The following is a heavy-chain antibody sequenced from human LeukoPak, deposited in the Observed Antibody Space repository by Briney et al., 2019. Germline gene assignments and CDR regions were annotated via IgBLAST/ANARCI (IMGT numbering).Heavy chain of an antibody. D-gene: IGHD2-2*02. CDR1: GGTLSGYY. V-gene: IGHV4-34*01. Sequence: PSETLSLTCAVSGGTLSGYYWTWIRQPPGKGLEWIGEINHSGSTNYNPSLGSRVTISVDTSKYQFSLKLNSVTAADTAVYYCARGYIVLVPAAIKDAFDIWGRGTMVTVSS. J-gene: IGHJ3*02. CDR3: ARGYIVLVPAAIKDAFDI. CDR2: INHSGST.